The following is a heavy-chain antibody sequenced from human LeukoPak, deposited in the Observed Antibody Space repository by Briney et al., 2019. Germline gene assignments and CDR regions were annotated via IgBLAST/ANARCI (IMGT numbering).Heavy chain of an antibody. J-gene: IGHJ5*02. CDR2: ISSSSSYI. V-gene: IGHV3-21*01. CDR1: GFTFSSYS. Sequence: GGSLRLSCAASGFTFSSYSMNWVRQAPGKGLEWVSSISSSSSYIYYADSVKGRFTISRDNAKNSLYLQMNSLRAEDMAVYYCARDWGGYCSGGSCYSLATGWFDPWGQGTLVTVSS. CDR3: ARDWGGYCSGGSCYSLATGWFDP. D-gene: IGHD2-15*01.